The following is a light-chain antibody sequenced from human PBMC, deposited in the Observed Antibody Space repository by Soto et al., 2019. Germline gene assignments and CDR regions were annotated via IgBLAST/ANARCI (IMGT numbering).Light chain of an antibody. CDR2: DTS. CDR1: QYVSNTY. Sequence: EVVFTQSPGTLSLSPGARATLSCRASQYVSNTYLAWYQQRPGQAPRLLIYDTSNRAAGIPDRFSGSGSGTDFTLTISRLESEDVAVYYCQQYGMSPFSFGGGTKVDIK. V-gene: IGKV3-20*01. J-gene: IGKJ4*01. CDR3: QQYGMSPFS.